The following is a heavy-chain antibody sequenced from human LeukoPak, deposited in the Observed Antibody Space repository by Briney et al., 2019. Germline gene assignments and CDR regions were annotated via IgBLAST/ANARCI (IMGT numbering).Heavy chain of an antibody. Sequence: GASVKVFCKASGYTFTGYYMHWGRQAPGQGREGMGWINPNSGGTNYAQKFQGRVTMTRDTSISTAYMELSSLRSDDTAVYYCARGIPSYITSWYSFAYWGQGTLVTVSS. CDR2: INPNSGGT. CDR1: GYTFTGYY. J-gene: IGHJ4*02. V-gene: IGHV1-2*02. D-gene: IGHD6-13*01. CDR3: ARGIPSYITSWYSFAY.